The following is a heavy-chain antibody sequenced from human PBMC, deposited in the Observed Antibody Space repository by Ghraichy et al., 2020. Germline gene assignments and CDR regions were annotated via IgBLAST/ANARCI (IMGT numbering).Heavy chain of an antibody. J-gene: IGHJ5*02. CDR2: IRYDGSNK. CDR1: GFTFSSYG. D-gene: IGHD6-19*01. CDR3: AKRRTSGSGWYLIWFDP. V-gene: IGHV3-30*02. Sequence: GGSLRLSCAASGFTFSSYGMHWVRQAPGKGLEWVAFIRYDGSNKYYADSVKGRFTISRDNSKNTLYLQMNSLRAEDTAVYYCAKRRTSGSGWYLIWFDPWGQGTLVTVSS.